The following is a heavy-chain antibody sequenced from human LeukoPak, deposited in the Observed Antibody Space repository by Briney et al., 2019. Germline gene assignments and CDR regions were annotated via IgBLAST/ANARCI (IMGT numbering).Heavy chain of an antibody. CDR1: GYSVSSGYY. V-gene: IGHV4-38-2*02. CDR3: ARGSSDIVVVPAAIFFDY. D-gene: IGHD2-2*02. J-gene: IGHJ4*02. CDR2: MYHSGDT. Sequence: SSETLSLTCTASGYSVSSGYYWGWIRQPPGKGLEWIGSMYHSGDTYYNPSLRSRVTISVDRSKNQFSLKLTSVTAADTAVYYCARGSSDIVVVPAAIFFDYWGQGTLVTVSS.